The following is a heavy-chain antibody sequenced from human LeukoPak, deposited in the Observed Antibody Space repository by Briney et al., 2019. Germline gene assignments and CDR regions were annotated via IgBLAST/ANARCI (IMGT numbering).Heavy chain of an antibody. CDR3: ARGGYSGYDDFDY. Sequence: PGGSLRLPCAASGFTFSSYSMNWVRQAPGKGLEWVSYISSSSSTIYYADSVKGRFTISRDNAKNSLYLQMNSLRAEDTAVYYCARGGYSGYDDFDYWGQGTLVTVSS. CDR1: GFTFSSYS. V-gene: IGHV3-48*01. CDR2: ISSSSSTI. J-gene: IGHJ4*02. D-gene: IGHD5-12*01.